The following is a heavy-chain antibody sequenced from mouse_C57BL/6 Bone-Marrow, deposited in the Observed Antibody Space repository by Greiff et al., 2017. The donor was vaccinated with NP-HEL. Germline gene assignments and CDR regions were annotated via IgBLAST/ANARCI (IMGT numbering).Heavy chain of an antibody. D-gene: IGHD1-1*01. V-gene: IGHV8-8*01. J-gene: IGHJ3*01. CDR3: ARIRYYGSSQFAY. Sequence: QVTLKECGPGILQPSQTLSLTCSFSGFSLSTFGMGVGWIRQPSGKGLELLAHIWWDDDKYYNPALKRRLTISKDTSKNQVFLKIANVDTADTATYYCARIRYYGSSQFAYWGQGTLVTVSA. CDR2: IWWDDDK. CDR1: GFSLSTFGMG.